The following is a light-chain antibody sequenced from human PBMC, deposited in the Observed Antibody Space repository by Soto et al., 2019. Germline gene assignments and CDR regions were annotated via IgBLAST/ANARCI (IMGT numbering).Light chain of an antibody. V-gene: IGLV2-23*01. CDR2: EGT. J-gene: IGLJ1*01. Sequence: QSVLTQPASVSGSPGQSIAISCTGTSSDVGSYNLVSWYQQHPGKAPKLMIYEGTKRPSGVSNRFSGSKSGNTTSLTISELQAEDEADYYCCSSAGSSLYVFGSGTKLTVL. CDR1: SSDVGSYNL. CDR3: CSSAGSSLYV.